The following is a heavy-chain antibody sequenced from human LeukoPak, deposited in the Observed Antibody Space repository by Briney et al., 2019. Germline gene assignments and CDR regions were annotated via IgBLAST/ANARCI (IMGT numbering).Heavy chain of an antibody. CDR1: GFTFNSYA. CDR3: AKDSRVYCTSSSCFDFDF. D-gene: IGHD2-2*01. V-gene: IGHV3-23*01. Sequence: GGSLRLSCAASGFTFNSYAMSWVRQAPGKGLEWVSGISVAGSKRHYADSVKGRFTISRDNSKNTLYLQMNSLRAEDTALYYCAKDSRVYCTSSSCFDFDFWGQGTLVTVSS. J-gene: IGHJ4*02. CDR2: ISVAGSKR.